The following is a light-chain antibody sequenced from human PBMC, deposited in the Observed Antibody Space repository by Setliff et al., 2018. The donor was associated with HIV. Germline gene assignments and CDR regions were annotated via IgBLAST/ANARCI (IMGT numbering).Light chain of an antibody. V-gene: IGLV2-14*01. Sequence: QSALTQPASVSGSPGQSITISCTGTSSDVGGYNHVSWYQQHPGKAPKLIISEVRNRPSGISSRFSGSKSCNTASLTISGLQAEDEAEYYCSSYAITNTLPFGTGTKVTVL. CDR3: SSYAITNTLP. CDR2: EVR. CDR1: SSDVGGYNH. J-gene: IGLJ1*01.